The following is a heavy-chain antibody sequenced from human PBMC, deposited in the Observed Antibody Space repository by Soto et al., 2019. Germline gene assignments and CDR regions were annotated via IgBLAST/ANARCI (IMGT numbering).Heavy chain of an antibody. CDR2: MKPSTGDS. Sequence: QVQLVQSGAEVKKPGASVKVSCEASGYTFTTNDIDWVRQASGQGLEWMGWMKPSTGDSGYAQDFQGRITMTRDTATSTAYMELSSLRSEETAVYYCARGGPAAGFDLWGQGTLVTVSS. CDR3: ARGGPAAGFDL. D-gene: IGHD2-2*01. V-gene: IGHV1-8*01. CDR1: GYTFTTND. J-gene: IGHJ4*02.